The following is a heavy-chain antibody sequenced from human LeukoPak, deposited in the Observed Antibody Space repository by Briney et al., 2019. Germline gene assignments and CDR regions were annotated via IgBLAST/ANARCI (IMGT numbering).Heavy chain of an antibody. CDR1: RFTFSSYW. Sequence: PGGSLRLSCAASRFTFSSYWMSWVRQAPGKGLEWVANIKQDGSEKKYVDSVKGRFTISRDNAKNSLFLQMNSLRAEDTAVYYCAKGLFWFGELSSSYGMDVWGQGTTVTVSS. CDR2: IKQDGSEK. CDR3: AKGLFWFGELSSSYGMDV. V-gene: IGHV3-7*05. D-gene: IGHD3-10*01. J-gene: IGHJ6*02.